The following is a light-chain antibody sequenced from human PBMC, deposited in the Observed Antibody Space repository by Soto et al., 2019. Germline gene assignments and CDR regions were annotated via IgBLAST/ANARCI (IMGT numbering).Light chain of an antibody. V-gene: IGKV3-15*01. J-gene: IGKJ5*01. CDR1: RSVKTK. Sequence: EILMTQCPATLSVTHGERATLSCGASRSVKTKLAWYQQNPGQAPRLLIYGASTRATNVSASFSGSGSGTEFTLTISSLKPQDFALYYCQQYNHWHTITFGPGTRLEIK. CDR2: GAS. CDR3: QQYNHWHTIT.